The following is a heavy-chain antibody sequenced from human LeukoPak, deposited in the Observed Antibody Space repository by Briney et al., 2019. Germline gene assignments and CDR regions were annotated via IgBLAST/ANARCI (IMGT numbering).Heavy chain of an antibody. Sequence: PSETLSLTCAIYSGSFSSYYWTWIRQSPGKGLEWIGEIHHSGSTKYNPSLKSRVTISVDTSKNQFSLKLSSVTAADTAVYYCARGTSDRRSSSCLDYWGQGSLVTVSS. CDR1: SGSFSSYY. CDR2: IHHSGST. V-gene: IGHV4-34*01. D-gene: IGHD2-2*01. J-gene: IGHJ4*02. CDR3: ARGTSDRRSSSCLDY.